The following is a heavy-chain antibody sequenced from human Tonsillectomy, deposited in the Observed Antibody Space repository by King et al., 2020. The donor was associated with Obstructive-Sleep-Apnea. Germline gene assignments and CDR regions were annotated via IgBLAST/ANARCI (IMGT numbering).Heavy chain of an antibody. V-gene: IGHV3-30-3*01. D-gene: IGHD4-17*01. CDR1: GFTFSSYA. CDR3: ARDRYGDYGRGDAFDI. Sequence: VQLVESGGGVVQPGRSLRLSCAASGFTFSSYAIHWVRQAPGKGLEWVAVISFDGGDKYYADSVKGRFTISRDNSKNTLYLQMNSLRAEDTAVYYCARDRYGDYGRGDAFDIWGQGTMVTVSS. J-gene: IGHJ3*02. CDR2: ISFDGGDK.